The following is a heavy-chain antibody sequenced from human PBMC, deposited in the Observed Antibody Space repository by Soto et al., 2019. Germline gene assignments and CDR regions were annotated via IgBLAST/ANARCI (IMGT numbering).Heavy chain of an antibody. V-gene: IGHV4-31*03. Sequence: QVQLQESGPGLVKPSQTLSLTCTVSGGSISSGYYWSWIRQHPVKGLEWIGYIYYSGNTYYNPSHKSRVSISLATSKSQYSLKFDSVTAAATAVYYCARDAPVALYDPNYMDVWGQGTTVTVSS. D-gene: IGHD3-3*02. CDR2: IYYSGNT. CDR1: GGSISSGYY. CDR3: ARDAPVALYDPNYMDV. J-gene: IGHJ6*02.